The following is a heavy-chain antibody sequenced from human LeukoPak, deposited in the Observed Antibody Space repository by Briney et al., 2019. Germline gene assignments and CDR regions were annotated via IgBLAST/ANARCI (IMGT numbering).Heavy chain of an antibody. D-gene: IGHD3-9*01. CDR3: ARGHYDVLAASYKWTPDY. J-gene: IGHJ4*02. CDR2: TTSGGDYT. Sequence: GGSVRLSCAASGFTFNAFNMNWFRQAPGKGLEWVSSTTSGGDYTYYSDSLKGRFTTSRDNAKDSLSPQLSSLRVEDTAIYYCARGHYDVLAASYKWTPDYWGQGTLVTVSS. CDR1: GFTFNAFN. V-gene: IGHV3-21*01.